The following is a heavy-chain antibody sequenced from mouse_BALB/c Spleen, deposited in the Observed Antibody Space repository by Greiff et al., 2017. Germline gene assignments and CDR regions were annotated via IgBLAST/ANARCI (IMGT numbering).Heavy chain of an antibody. D-gene: IGHD2-10*02. Sequence: EVKLMESGGDLVKPGGSLKLSCAASGFTFSSYGMSWVRQTPDKRLEWVATISSGGSYTYYPDSVTGRFTISRDNAKNTLYLQLSSLKSEDTAMYYCARQYGNYYAMDYWGQGTSVTVSS. CDR2: ISSGGSYT. CDR1: GFTFSSYG. V-gene: IGHV5-6*01. J-gene: IGHJ4*01. CDR3: ARQYGNYYAMDY.